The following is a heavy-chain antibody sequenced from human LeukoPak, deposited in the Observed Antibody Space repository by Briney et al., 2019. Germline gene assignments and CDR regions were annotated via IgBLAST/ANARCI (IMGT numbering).Heavy chain of an antibody. Sequence: SVKVSGKASGGTFSSYAISWVRQAPGQGLEWMGGIIPIFGTANYAQKFQGRVTITADESTSTAYMELSSLRSEDTAVYYCARDRIIMAKSYYYYYYMDVWGKGTTVTVSS. CDR1: GGTFSSYA. CDR2: IIPIFGTA. V-gene: IGHV1-69*13. J-gene: IGHJ6*03. CDR3: ARDRIIMAKSYYYYYYMDV. D-gene: IGHD5-12*01.